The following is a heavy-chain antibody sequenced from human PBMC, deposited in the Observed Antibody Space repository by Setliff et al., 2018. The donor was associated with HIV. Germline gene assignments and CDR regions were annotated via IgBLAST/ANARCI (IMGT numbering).Heavy chain of an antibody. Sequence: SETLSLTCDVSGGSISSGGYSWSWIRQPPGKGLEWIGYIYHRGSTYYNPSLKSRVTISVDKSKNQFSLKLSSVTAADTAVYYCARAPLEYSGYDYLRYFDYWGQGTLVTVSS. V-gene: IGHV4-30-2*01. D-gene: IGHD5-12*01. CDR3: ARAPLEYSGYDYLRYFDY. CDR1: GGSISSGGYS. J-gene: IGHJ4*02. CDR2: IYHRGST.